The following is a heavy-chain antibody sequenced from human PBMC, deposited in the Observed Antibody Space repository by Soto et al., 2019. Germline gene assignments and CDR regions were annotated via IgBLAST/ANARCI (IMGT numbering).Heavy chain of an antibody. Sequence: QVQLQESGPGLVKPSETLSLTCTVSGGSISSYYWSWIRQPPGRGLEWIGYIYYSGSTNYNPSLKSRVTISVDTSKNQFSLKLSSVTAADTAVYYCAGNPPWGPLDYWGQGTLVTVSS. CDR3: AGNPPWGPLDY. V-gene: IGHV4-59*01. CDR2: IYYSGST. CDR1: GGSISSYY. J-gene: IGHJ4*02. D-gene: IGHD7-27*01.